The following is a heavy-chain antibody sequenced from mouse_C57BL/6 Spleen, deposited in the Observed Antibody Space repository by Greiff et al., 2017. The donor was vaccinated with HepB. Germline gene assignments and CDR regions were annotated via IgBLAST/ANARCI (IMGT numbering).Heavy chain of an antibody. CDR2: IDPEDGDT. D-gene: IGHD3-2*02. Sequence: EVQLQQSGAELVRPGASVKLSCTASGFNIKDYYMHWVKQRPEQGLEWIGRIDPEDGDTGYAPKFQGKATMTADTSSNTAYLQLSSLTSEDTAVYYCTTRLRLHYYYAMDYWGQGTSVTVSS. V-gene: IGHV14-1*01. J-gene: IGHJ4*01. CDR3: TTRLRLHYYYAMDY. CDR1: GFNIKDYY.